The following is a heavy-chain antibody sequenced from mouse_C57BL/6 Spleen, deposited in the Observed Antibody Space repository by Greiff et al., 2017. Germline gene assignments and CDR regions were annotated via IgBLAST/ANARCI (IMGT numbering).Heavy chain of an antibody. CDR1: GYTFTSYW. D-gene: IGHD2-3*01. CDR3: ARPNDGYLAY. J-gene: IGHJ3*01. V-gene: IGHV1-52*01. CDR2: IDPSDSET. Sequence: QVQLKQPGAELVRPGSSVKLSCKASGYTFTSYWMHWVKQRPIQGLEWIGNIDPSDSETHYNQKFKDKATLTVDKSSSTAYMQLSSLTSEDSAVYYCARPNDGYLAYWGQGTLVTVSA.